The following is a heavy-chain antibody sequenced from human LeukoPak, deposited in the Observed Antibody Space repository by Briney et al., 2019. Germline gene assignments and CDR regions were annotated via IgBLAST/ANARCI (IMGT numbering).Heavy chain of an antibody. J-gene: IGHJ4*02. CDR3: ARDLGTPSAY. D-gene: IGHD3-16*01. CDR1: GFTFSSYA. V-gene: IGHV3-11*04. CDR2: ISSSGSTI. Sequence: GGSLRLSCAASGFTFSSYAMSWVRQAPGKGLKWVSYISSSGSTIYYADSVKGRFTISRDNAKNSLYLQMDSLRAEDTAVYYCARDLGTPSAYWGQGTLVTVSS.